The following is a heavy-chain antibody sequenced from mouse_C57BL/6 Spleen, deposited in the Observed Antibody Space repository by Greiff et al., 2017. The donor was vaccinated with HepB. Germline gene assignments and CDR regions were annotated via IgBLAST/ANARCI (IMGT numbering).Heavy chain of an antibody. V-gene: IGHV1-81*01. Sequence: VKVVESGAELARPGASVKLSCKASGYTFTSYGISWVKQRTGQGLEWIGEIYPRSGNTYYNEKFKGKATLTADKSSSTAYMELRSLTSEDSAVYFCARSFLYDYGSPFAYWGQGTLVTVSA. CDR3: ARSFLYDYGSPFAY. CDR1: GYTFTSYG. D-gene: IGHD1-1*01. CDR2: IYPRSGNT. J-gene: IGHJ3*01.